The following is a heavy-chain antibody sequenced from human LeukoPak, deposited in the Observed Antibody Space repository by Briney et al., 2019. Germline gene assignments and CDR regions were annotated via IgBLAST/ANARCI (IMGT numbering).Heavy chain of an antibody. V-gene: IGHV1-69*13. CDR1: GGTFSTYT. CDR3: ARDPDS. Sequence: SVKVSCKASGGTFSTYTFSWVRQAPGQGLEWIGRIITIFGAANYAQKFQGRVTISADESTGTVYMELRSLRSEDTAVYHCARDPDSWGQGTLVTVSP. CDR2: IITIFGAA. J-gene: IGHJ4*02.